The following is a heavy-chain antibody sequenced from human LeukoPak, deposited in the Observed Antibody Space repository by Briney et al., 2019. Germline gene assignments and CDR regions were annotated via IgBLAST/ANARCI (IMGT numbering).Heavy chain of an antibody. V-gene: IGHV3-30*02. CDR1: GFIFSNYG. CDR3: VQDTGVGDY. Sequence: GGSLRLSCAASGFIFSNYGMQWVRQPPGKGLEWVAFVHYDGNEKYYSESLRGRFTISRDNSKNTIYLQMNSLSAEDTAVYYCVQDTGVGDYWGQGTLVTVSS. CDR2: VHYDGNEK. J-gene: IGHJ4*02. D-gene: IGHD7-27*01.